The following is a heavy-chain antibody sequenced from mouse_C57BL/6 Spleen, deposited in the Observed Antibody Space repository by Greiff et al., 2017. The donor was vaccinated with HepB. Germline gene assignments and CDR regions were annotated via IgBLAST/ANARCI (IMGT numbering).Heavy chain of an antibody. CDR2: ISSGSSTI. CDR1: GFTFSDYG. J-gene: IGHJ3*01. V-gene: IGHV5-17*01. D-gene: IGHD2-4*01. Sequence: EVKLQESGGGLVKPGGSLKLSCAACGFTFSDYGMHWVRQAPEKGLEWVAYISSGSSTIYYADTVKGRFTISRDNAKNTLFLQMTSLRSEDTAMYYCARRDYDVWFAYWGQGTLVTVSA. CDR3: ARRDYDVWFAY.